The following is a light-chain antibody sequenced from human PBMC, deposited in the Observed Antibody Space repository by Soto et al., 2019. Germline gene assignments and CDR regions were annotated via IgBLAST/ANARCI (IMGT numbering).Light chain of an antibody. J-gene: IGKJ3*01. V-gene: IGKV3-11*01. CDR3: QQYYSYPFT. Sequence: EIVLTQSPGILSLSPGERATLSCMASQSVGSYLAWYQQKPGQAPRLLIYDASNRATGIPARFSGSGSGTDFTLTISSLEPEDFATYYCQQYYSYPFTFGPGTKVDIK. CDR1: QSVGSY. CDR2: DAS.